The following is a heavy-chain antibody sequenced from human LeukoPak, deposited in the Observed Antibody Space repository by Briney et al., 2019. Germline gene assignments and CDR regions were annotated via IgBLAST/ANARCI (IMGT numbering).Heavy chain of an antibody. CDR2: ISGSGNYT. CDR3: ARSGRGVDSFYFYMDA. D-gene: IGHD3-10*01. Sequence: GGSLRLSCAASGFRFSGYARSWVRQVPGKGLEWVSAISGSGNYTYYADSVKGRFTISRDNAKNSLYLQMNSLRAEDTAVYYCARSGRGVDSFYFYMDAWGKGTTVTVSS. V-gene: IGHV3-21*01. CDR1: GFRFSGYA. J-gene: IGHJ6*03.